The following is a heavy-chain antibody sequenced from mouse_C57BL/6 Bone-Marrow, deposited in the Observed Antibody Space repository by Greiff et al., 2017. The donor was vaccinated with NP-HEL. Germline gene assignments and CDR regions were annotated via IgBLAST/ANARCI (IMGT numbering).Heavy chain of an antibody. V-gene: IGHV1-62-2*01. Sequence: QVQLQQSGAELVKPGAPVKLSCKASGYTFTEYTIHWVKQRSGQGLEWIGWFYPGSGSIKYNEKFRDKATLTADKSSSTVYMELIRLTSEDSAVYFCARHEGRNITTVVPFAYWGQGTLVTVSA. D-gene: IGHD1-1*01. CDR3: ARHEGRNITTVVPFAY. CDR2: FYPGSGSI. CDR1: GYTFTEYT. J-gene: IGHJ3*01.